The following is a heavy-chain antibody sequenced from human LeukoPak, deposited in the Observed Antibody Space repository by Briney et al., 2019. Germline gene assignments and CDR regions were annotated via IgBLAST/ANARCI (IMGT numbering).Heavy chain of an antibody. V-gene: IGHV1-46*01. D-gene: IGHD2-21*02. CDR1: GYTFTSYY. CDR3: ARDHYHKIHSVMVTAPDY. CDR2: INPTGGST. Sequence: ASVKDSCKASGYTFTSYYMHWVRQAPGEGLEWMGIINPTGGSTSYAQKFQGRVTMTRDTSTSTVYMELSSLRSEDTAVYYCARDHYHKIHSVMVTAPDYWGQGTLVTVSS. J-gene: IGHJ4*02.